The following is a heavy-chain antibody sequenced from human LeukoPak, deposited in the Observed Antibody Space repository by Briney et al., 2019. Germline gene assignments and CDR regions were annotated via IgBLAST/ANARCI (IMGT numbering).Heavy chain of an antibody. CDR2: IYYSGST. V-gene: IGHV4-31*03. D-gene: IGHD3-22*01. CDR3: ARTFRSYYYDSSGSYYFDY. Sequence: SQTLSLTCTVSGGSISSGGYYWSRIRQHPGKGLEWIGYIYYSGSTYYNPSLKSRVTISVDTSKNQFSLKLSSVTAADTAVYYCARTFRSYYYDSSGSYYFDYWGQGTLVTVSS. J-gene: IGHJ4*02. CDR1: GGSISSGGYY.